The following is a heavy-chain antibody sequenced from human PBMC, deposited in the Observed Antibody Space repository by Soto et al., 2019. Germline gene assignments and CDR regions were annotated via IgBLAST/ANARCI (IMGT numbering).Heavy chain of an antibody. D-gene: IGHD3-22*01. CDR2: INHSGST. Sequence: QVQLQQWGAGLLKPSETLSLTCAVYGGSFSGYYWSWIRQPPGKGLEWIGEINHSGSTNYNPSLKSRVTISVDTSKHQFSLKLSSVTAADTAVYYCARGLGYYDSSGYTIDYWGQGTLVTVSS. J-gene: IGHJ4*02. CDR1: GGSFSGYY. CDR3: ARGLGYYDSSGYTIDY. V-gene: IGHV4-34*01.